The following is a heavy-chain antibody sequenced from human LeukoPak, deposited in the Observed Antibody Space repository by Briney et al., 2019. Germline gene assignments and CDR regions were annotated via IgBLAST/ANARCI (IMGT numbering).Heavy chain of an antibody. CDR1: KFTFSSYG. D-gene: IGHD3-10*01. J-gene: IGHJ3*02. V-gene: IGHV3-23*01. CDR2: ISSSGGST. CDR3: ATLRRSGAERDAFDI. Sequence: GGSLRLSCAASKFTFSSYGMSWVRQAPGKGLEWVSTISSSGGSTYYADSVKGRFTISRDNAKSMLFLQMNSVRAEDTALYYCATLRRSGAERDAFDIWGQGTMVTVSS.